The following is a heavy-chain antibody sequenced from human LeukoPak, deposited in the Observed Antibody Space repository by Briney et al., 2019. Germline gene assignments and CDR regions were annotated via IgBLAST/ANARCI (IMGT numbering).Heavy chain of an antibody. CDR3: ARDSGQTCSSTSCYIDYYGMDV. CDR2: INPNGGGT. CDR1: GYTFTGYY. Sequence: ASVKVSCKASGYTFTGYYMHWVRQAPGQGLEWMGWINPNGGGTNCAQKFQGRVTMTRDTSISTAYMELSRLRSDDTAVYYCARDSGQTCSSTSCYIDYYGMDVWGQGTTVTVSS. J-gene: IGHJ6*02. D-gene: IGHD2-2*02. V-gene: IGHV1-2*02.